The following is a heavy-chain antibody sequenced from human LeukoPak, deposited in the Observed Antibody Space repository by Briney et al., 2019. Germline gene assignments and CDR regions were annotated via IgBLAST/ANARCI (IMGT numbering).Heavy chain of an antibody. J-gene: IGHJ5*02. D-gene: IGHD2-2*01. CDR1: GYTFTGYY. CDR2: ISPNSGGT. V-gene: IGHV1-2*06. CDR3: ARSVVPAAASWFDP. Sequence: ASVKVSCKASGYTFTGYYMHWVRQAPGQGLEWMGRISPNSGGTNYAQKFQGRVTMTRDTSISTAYMELSRLRSDDTAVYYCARSVVPAAASWFDPWGQGTLVTVSS.